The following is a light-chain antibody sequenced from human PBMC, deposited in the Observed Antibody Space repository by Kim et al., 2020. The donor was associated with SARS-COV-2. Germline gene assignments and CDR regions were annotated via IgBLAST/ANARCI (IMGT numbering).Light chain of an antibody. J-gene: IGKJ4*01. Sequence: DIQLTQSPSFLSASIGDRVTITCRASQGIGTYLAWYQQKSGEAPKLLIYAAYTLQSGVPSRFSGSGSGTEFTLTSSGLQPEDFATYYCQQPKSSLSFGGGTKVDIK. CDR1: QGIGTY. CDR3: QQPKSSLS. CDR2: AAY. V-gene: IGKV1-9*01.